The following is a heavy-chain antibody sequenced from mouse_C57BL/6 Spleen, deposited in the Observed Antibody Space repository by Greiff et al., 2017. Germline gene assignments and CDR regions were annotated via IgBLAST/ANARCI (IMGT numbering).Heavy chain of an antibody. CDR2: IYPGSGST. CDR1: GYTFTSYW. D-gene: IGHD1-1*01. J-gene: IGHJ3*01. V-gene: IGHV1-55*01. CDR3: ASSYGSSPAWFAY. Sequence: QVHVKQPGAELVKPGVSVKMSCKASGYTFTSYWITWVKQRPGQGLEWIGDIYPGSGSTNYNEKFKSKATLTVDTSSSTAYMQLSSLTSEDSAVYYCASSYGSSPAWFAYWGQGTLVTVSA.